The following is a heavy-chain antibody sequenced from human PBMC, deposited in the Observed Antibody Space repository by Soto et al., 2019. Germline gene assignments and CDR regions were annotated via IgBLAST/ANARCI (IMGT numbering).Heavy chain of an antibody. CDR1: GYSFTSYW. Sequence: GESLKISCKGSGYSFTSYWIGSVRQMPGKGLEWMGIIYPGDADTRYSPSFQGQVTISADKSISTAYLQWSSLKASDTAMYYCARQRGAYCGGDCYSPHYYYYYCMDVWGQGTTVTVSS. V-gene: IGHV5-51*01. CDR2: IYPGDADT. CDR3: ARQRGAYCGGDCYSPHYYYYYCMDV. D-gene: IGHD2-21*02. J-gene: IGHJ6*02.